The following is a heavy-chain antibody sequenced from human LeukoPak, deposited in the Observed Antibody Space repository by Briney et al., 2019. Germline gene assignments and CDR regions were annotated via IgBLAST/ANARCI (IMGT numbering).Heavy chain of an antibody. CDR1: GGSITGYY. Sequence: SETLSLTCTVSGGSITGYYWSWIRQPPGKGLEWIGYIYYSGSTNYNPSLKSRVAISVDTSKNQFSLKLRSVTAADTAVYFCARRIAAGTPGFDYWGQGTLVTVSS. V-gene: IGHV4-59*08. D-gene: IGHD6-13*01. CDR2: IYYSGST. CDR3: ARRIAAGTPGFDY. J-gene: IGHJ4*02.